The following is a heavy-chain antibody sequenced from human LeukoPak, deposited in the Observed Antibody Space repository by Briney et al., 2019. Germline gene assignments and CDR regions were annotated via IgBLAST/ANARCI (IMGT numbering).Heavy chain of an antibody. D-gene: IGHD1-1*01. CDR3: AYGTVYDGYAFDI. CDR1: GFTLSTYV. J-gene: IGHJ3*02. CDR2: ISGGGGGT. Sequence: PGGSLTLSCSASGFTLSTYVMHWVRQAPGKGLKYVSTISGGGGGTYYADPVEGRFTISRDNSTNKLYLQMNSLRVEDRAVYYCAYGTVYDGYAFDIWGQGTMVTVSS. V-gene: IGHV3-64*04.